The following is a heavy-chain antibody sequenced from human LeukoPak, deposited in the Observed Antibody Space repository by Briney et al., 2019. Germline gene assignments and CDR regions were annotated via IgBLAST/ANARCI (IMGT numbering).Heavy chain of an antibody. CDR2: ISGSGGST. CDR3: AKVRDSSTRHRYFDY. Sequence: GGSLRLSCAASGFTFSSYGMSWVRQAPGKGLEWVSAISGSGGSTYYADSVKGRFTISRDNSKNTLYLQMNSLRAEDTAVYYCAKVRDSSTRHRYFDYWGQGTLVTVSS. D-gene: IGHD6-13*01. J-gene: IGHJ4*02. CDR1: GFTFSSYG. V-gene: IGHV3-23*01.